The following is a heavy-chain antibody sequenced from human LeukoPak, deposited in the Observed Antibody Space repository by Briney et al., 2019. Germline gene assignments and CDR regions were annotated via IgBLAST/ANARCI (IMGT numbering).Heavy chain of an antibody. CDR3: ARTVDTAMVTAYYFDY. CDR2: ISSSSSTI. Sequence: PGGSLRLSCAASGFTFSDYYMNWVRQAPGKGLEWVSYISSSSSTIYYADSVKGRFTISRDNAKNSLYLQMNSLRAEDTAVYYCARTVDTAMVTAYYFDYWGQGTLVTVSS. CDR1: GFTFSDYY. D-gene: IGHD5-18*01. J-gene: IGHJ4*02. V-gene: IGHV3-11*04.